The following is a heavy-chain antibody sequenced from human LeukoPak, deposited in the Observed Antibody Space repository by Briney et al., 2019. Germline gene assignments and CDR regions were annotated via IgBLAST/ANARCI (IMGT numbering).Heavy chain of an antibody. V-gene: IGHV4-59*01. CDR1: GGSISSYY. J-gene: IGHJ4*02. Sequence: SETLSLTCTVSGGSISSYYWSWIRQPPGKGLEWMGNIYYSGSTNYNPSLKSRVTISVDTSKNQFSLKLSSVTAADTAVYYCARDYAVDTAMVTLLGYWGQGTLVTVSS. CDR2: IYYSGST. D-gene: IGHD5-18*01. CDR3: ARDYAVDTAMVTLLGY.